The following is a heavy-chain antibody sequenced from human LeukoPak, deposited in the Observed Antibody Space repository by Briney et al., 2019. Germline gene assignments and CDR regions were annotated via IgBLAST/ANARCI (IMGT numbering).Heavy chain of an antibody. CDR1: GYSFIGYY. Sequence: ASVKVSCKASGYSFIGYYMHWVRQGPGQGLEWMGWINLNSGGTKYAQKFQGRVTMTRDTSISTVYMELSRLRSDDTAVYYCARDSAAAGGLSFDYWGQGTLATVSS. CDR2: INLNSGGT. CDR3: ARDSAAAGGLSFDY. V-gene: IGHV1-2*02. J-gene: IGHJ4*02. D-gene: IGHD6-13*01.